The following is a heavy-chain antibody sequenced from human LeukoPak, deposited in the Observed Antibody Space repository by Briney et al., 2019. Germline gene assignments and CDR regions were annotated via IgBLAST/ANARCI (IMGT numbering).Heavy chain of an antibody. Sequence: PSETLSLTCTVSGGSISSYYWSWIRQPAGKGLEWIGRIYTSGSTNYNPSLKSRVTMSVDTSKNQFSLRLSSVSAADTAVYYCARTPNYDSSGYLVHYYYYMDVWGKGTTVTVSS. V-gene: IGHV4-4*07. D-gene: IGHD3-22*01. CDR3: ARTPNYDSSGYLVHYYYYMDV. J-gene: IGHJ6*03. CDR2: IYTSGST. CDR1: GGSISSYY.